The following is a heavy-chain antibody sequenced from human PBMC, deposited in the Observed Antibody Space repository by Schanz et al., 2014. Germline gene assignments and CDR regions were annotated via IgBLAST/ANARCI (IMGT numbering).Heavy chain of an antibody. V-gene: IGHV1-46*03. D-gene: IGHD3-9*01. CDR3: ARRNFYDKSAAFDY. J-gene: IGHJ4*02. CDR2: INPSGGST. Sequence: QVQLVQSGAEVKKPGSSVKVSCKASGGTFSTYTISWVRQAPGQGLEWMGMINPSGGSTTYAQKFQGRVTMTRDTSTSTVYMELSSLRSEDTAVYYCARRNFYDKSAAFDYWGQGSLVTVSA. CDR1: GGTFSTYT.